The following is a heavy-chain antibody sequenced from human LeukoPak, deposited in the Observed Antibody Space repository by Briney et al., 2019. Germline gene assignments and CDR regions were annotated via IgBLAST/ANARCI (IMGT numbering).Heavy chain of an antibody. Sequence: GGSLRLLCAASGFTFSRSDRHWVRQAPGKGLEWVAVIWYDGNNKYYADSVKGRFTISRDNSKNTLYLQLNSLRAEDTAVFYCTRDHGDYAHTLSHPWSQGTLVTVSS. J-gene: IGHJ5*02. V-gene: IGHV3-33*08. CDR1: GFTFSRSD. CDR2: IWYDGNNK. CDR3: TRDHGDYAHTLSHP. D-gene: IGHD4-17*01.